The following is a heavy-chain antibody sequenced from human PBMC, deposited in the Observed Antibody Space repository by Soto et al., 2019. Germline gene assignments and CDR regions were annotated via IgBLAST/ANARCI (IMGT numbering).Heavy chain of an antibody. CDR3: ARHDYGSGSYYHYNWFDP. CDR1: GGSISSSSYY. D-gene: IGHD3-10*01. Sequence: SETLSLTCTVSGGSISSSSYYWGWIRQPPGKGLEWIGSIYYSGSTYYNPSLKSRVTISVDTSKNQFSLKLSSVTAADTAVYYCARHDYGSGSYYHYNWFDPWGQGTLVTVSS. J-gene: IGHJ5*02. V-gene: IGHV4-39*01. CDR2: IYYSGST.